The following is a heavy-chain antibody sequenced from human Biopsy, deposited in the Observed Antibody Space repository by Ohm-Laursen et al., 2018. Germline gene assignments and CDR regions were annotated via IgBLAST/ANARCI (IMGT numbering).Heavy chain of an antibody. CDR1: GGSFSTYY. V-gene: IGHV4-59*12. J-gene: IGHJ4*02. D-gene: IGHD6-19*01. CDR3: ARGRLRAVARFDY. CDR2: IDYRGST. Sequence: SETLSLTCSVSGGSFSTYYWTWIRQPPGKGLEWIACIDYRGSTNYKPSLKSRVTISVDTSKNQFSLKLSSVTAADTAVYYCARGRLRAVARFDYWGQGTLVTVSS.